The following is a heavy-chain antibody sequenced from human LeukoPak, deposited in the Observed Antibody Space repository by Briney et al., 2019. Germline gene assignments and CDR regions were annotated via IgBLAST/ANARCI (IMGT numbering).Heavy chain of an antibody. V-gene: IGHV3-23*01. CDR1: GVTFSTYS. Sequence: PGGSLRLSCAASGVTFSTYSMNWVRQAPRKGLEWVSAISVSAGSTYYSDSVKGRFTISRDNSKNTLYLQMNSLRAEDTAVYYCATGSVRYSASWYSQEGDYWGQGTLVTVSS. D-gene: IGHD6-13*01. J-gene: IGHJ4*02. CDR2: ISVSAGST. CDR3: ATGSVRYSASWYSQEGDY.